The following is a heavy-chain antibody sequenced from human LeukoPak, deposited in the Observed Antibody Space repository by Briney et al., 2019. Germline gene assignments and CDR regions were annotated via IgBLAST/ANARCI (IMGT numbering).Heavy chain of an antibody. CDR1: GGSFSDNS. J-gene: IGHJ5*02. V-gene: IGHV4-34*01. Sequence: SETLSLTCAVYGGSFSDNSWNWIRQPPGKWLEWVGDINYSGSANYNPSLKSRVTISVDTSKSQFFLKLTSVTAADTAVYYCARGKWFDPWGQGTPVTVSS. CDR2: INYSGSA. CDR3: ARGKWFDP.